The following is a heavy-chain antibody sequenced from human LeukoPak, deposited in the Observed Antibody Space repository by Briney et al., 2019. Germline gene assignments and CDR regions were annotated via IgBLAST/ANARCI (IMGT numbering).Heavy chain of an antibody. CDR3: AREVDGHFDY. D-gene: IGHD3/OR15-3a*01. CDR2: IKQDGSEK. CDR1: GFTFSSYW. V-gene: IGHV3-7*03. J-gene: IGHJ4*02. Sequence: GGSLRLSCAASGFTFSSYWKSWVRQAPGKGLEWVANIKQDGSEKYYVDSVKGRFTISRDNAKNSLYLQMNSLRAEDTAVYYCAREVDGHFDYWGQGTLVTVSS.